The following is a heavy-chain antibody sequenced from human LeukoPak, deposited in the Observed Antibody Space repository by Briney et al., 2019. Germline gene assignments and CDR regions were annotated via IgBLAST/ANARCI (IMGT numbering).Heavy chain of an antibody. Sequence: PGGSLRLSCAASGFTFSSYAMSWVRQAPGKGLEWVSAISSSGGSTYYADSVKGRFTISRDNSKNTLYLQMNSLRAEDTAVYYCAKDPTGSDSSGWFFDYWGQGTLVTVSS. CDR3: AKDPTGSDSSGWFFDY. V-gene: IGHV3-23*01. CDR1: GFTFSSYA. D-gene: IGHD6-19*01. CDR2: ISSSGGST. J-gene: IGHJ4*02.